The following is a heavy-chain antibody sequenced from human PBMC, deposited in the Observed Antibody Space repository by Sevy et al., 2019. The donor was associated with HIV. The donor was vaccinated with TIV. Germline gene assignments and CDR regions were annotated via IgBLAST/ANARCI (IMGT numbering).Heavy chain of an antibody. CDR2: ISGHGGST. J-gene: IGHJ4*02. CDR3: ARDLPPSATTVAHFDY. CDR1: GFKFNSHA. V-gene: IGHV3-23*01. D-gene: IGHD4-17*01. Sequence: GGSLRLSCVDSGFKFNSHAMSWVRQAPGKGLEWVSSISGHGGSTYYADSVKGRFTISRDNAKNSLYLQMNSLRTDDTAVYYCARDLPPSATTVAHFDYWGPGTLVTVSS.